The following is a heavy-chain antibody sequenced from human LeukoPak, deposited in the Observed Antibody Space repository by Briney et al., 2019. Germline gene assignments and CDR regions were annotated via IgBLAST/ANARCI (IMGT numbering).Heavy chain of an antibody. D-gene: IGHD3-16*01. CDR1: GCTFTTHT. V-gene: IGHV3-21*01. Sequence: GGSLRLSCAASGCTFTTHTMNWVRQAPGKGLEWVSSLSSSSSYIYYADSVKGRYTISRDNAKNSLYLQMNSLRAEATAVYYCARGGGAYYYMAVWGKGTTVTVSS. CDR3: ARGGGAYYYMAV. CDR2: LSSSSSYI. J-gene: IGHJ6*03.